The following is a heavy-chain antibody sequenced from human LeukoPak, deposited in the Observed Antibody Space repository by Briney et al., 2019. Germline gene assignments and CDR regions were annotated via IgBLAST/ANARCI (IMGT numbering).Heavy chain of an antibody. Sequence: SVKVSCKASGYTFTSYYMHWVRQAPGQGLEWMGGIIPIFGTANYAQKFQGRVTITADESTSTAYMELSSLRSEDTAVYYCAYLLVRGNLGRAFDIWGQGTMVTVSS. CDR2: IIPIFGTA. D-gene: IGHD3-10*01. J-gene: IGHJ3*02. CDR1: GYTFTSYY. V-gene: IGHV1-69*13. CDR3: AYLLVRGNLGRAFDI.